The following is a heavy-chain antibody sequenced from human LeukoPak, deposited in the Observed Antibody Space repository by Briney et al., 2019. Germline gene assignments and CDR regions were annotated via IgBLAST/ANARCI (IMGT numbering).Heavy chain of an antibody. CDR1: GFTFSSYA. V-gene: IGHV3-7*03. CDR3: ARDHNYGSDY. CDR2: IKEDGSEK. J-gene: IGHJ4*02. D-gene: IGHD5-18*01. Sequence: QAGGSLRLSCAASGFTFSSYAMSWVRQAPGKGLEWVANIKEDGSEKYYVDSVKGRFTISRDSAKNSLYLQMNSLRVEDTAVYYCARDHNYGSDYWGQGTLVTVSS.